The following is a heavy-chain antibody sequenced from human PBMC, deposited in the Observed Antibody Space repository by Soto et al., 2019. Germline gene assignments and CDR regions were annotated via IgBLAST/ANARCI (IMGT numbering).Heavy chain of an antibody. Sequence: GGSLRLSCAASGFTFSSYWMSWVRQAPGKGLVWVANINQDGSEKYNVDSVKGRFTISRDNAKNSLYVQMTSLIVEDTAVYYCARGTYFDDSSGYFDYWGQGT. V-gene: IGHV3-7*01. D-gene: IGHD3-22*01. CDR1: GFTFSSYW. CDR2: INQDGSEK. CDR3: ARGTYFDDSSGYFDY. J-gene: IGHJ4*02.